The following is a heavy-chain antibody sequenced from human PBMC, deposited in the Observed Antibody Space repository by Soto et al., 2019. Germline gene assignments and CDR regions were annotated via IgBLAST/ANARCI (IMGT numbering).Heavy chain of an antibody. CDR3: ARGWEFYNDSSGYYFGWFDP. Sequence: QVQLVQSGAEVKKPGSSVKVSCKASGGTFSSYAISWVRQAPGQGLEWMGGIIPIFGTANYAQKFQGRVTITADKSTSTAYMELSSLRSEDTAVYYCARGWEFYNDSSGYYFGWFDPWGQGTLVTVSS. V-gene: IGHV1-69*06. CDR1: GGTFSSYA. CDR2: IIPIFGTA. J-gene: IGHJ5*02. D-gene: IGHD3-22*01.